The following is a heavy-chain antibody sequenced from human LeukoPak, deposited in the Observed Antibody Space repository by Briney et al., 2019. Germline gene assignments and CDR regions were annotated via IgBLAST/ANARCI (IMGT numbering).Heavy chain of an antibody. D-gene: IGHD3-22*01. CDR1: GFTFSSYS. CDR2: ISSSSSYI. V-gene: IGHV3-21*01. CDR3: ARGDMIVVVITNSDAFDI. J-gene: IGHJ3*02. Sequence: GSLRLSCAAPGFTFSSYSMNWVRQAPGKGLEWVSSISSSSSYIYYADSVKGRFTISRDNAKNSLYLQMNSLRAEDTAVYYCARGDMIVVVITNSDAFDIWGQETMVTVSS.